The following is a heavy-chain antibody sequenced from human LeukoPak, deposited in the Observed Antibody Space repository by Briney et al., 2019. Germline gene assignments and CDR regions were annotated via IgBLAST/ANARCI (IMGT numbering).Heavy chain of an antibody. V-gene: IGHV6-1*01. D-gene: IGHD3-10*01. Sequence: SQTLSLTCAISGDSVSSNSAAWNWIRQSPSRGLEWLGRTYYRSKWYNDYAVSVKSRITINPDTSKNQFSLQLNSVTPEDTDVYYCARDGLLWFGKVGWFVPWGQGTLVTVSS. CDR2: TYYRSKWYN. CDR3: ARDGLLWFGKVGWFVP. CDR1: GDSVSSNSAA. J-gene: IGHJ5*02.